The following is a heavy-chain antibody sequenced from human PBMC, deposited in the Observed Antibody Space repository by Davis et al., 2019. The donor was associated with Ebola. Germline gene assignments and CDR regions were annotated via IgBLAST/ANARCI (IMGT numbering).Heavy chain of an antibody. D-gene: IGHD3-16*02. CDR2: ISNSGVST. V-gene: IGHV3-23*01. J-gene: IGHJ4*01. CDR3: ATKRGLRLGELSLYFDY. CDR1: GLTFYSYA. Sequence: PGGSLRLSCAASGLTFYSYAMTWVRQTPGKGLEWVSTISNSGVSTYYLDSVKGRFTISRDNSRNTLYLQMNSLRVEDTAIYYCATKRGLRLGELSLYFDYWGQGTLVAVSS.